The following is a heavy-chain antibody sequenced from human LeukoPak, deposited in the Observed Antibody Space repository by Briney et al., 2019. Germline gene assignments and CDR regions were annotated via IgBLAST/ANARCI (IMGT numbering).Heavy chain of an antibody. V-gene: IGHV1-69*13. D-gene: IGHD3-3*01. J-gene: IGHJ5*02. CDR3: ARLGHYDFWSALWWFDP. CDR2: IIPIFGTA. Sequence: ASVKVSCKASGGTFSSYAISWVRQAPGQGLEWMGGIIPIFGTANYAQKFQGRVTITADESTSTAYMELSSLRSEDTAVYYCARLGHYDFWSALWWFDPWGQGTLVTVSS. CDR1: GGTFSSYA.